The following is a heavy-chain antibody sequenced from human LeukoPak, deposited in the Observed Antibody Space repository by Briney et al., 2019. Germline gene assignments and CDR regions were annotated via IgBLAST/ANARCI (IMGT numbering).Heavy chain of an antibody. CDR3: ARPMVRGVFFPFDY. CDR2: IYYSGST. D-gene: IGHD3-10*01. V-gene: IGHV4-59*08. CDR1: GGSISSYY. J-gene: IGHJ4*02. Sequence: SETPSLTCTVSGGSISSYYWSWIRQPPGKGLEWIGYIYYSGSTNYNPSLKSRVTISVDTSKNQFSLKLSSVTAADTAVYYCARPMVRGVFFPFDYWGQGTLVTVSS.